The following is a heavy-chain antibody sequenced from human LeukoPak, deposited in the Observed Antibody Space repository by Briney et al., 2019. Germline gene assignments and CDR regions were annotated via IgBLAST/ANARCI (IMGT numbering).Heavy chain of an antibody. D-gene: IGHD5-12*01. CDR2: INPNNGDT. V-gene: IGHV1-2*02. Sequence: ASVKVSCKASGYTFSAYCIYWVRQAPAPGHGLEWVGWINPNNGDTIYAQKVQGRVTMTRDTSITTAYMQLSRLRSDDTAIYYCAKLEGLAATRSDWGQGTLVTVSS. CDR1: GYTFSAYC. J-gene: IGHJ4*02. CDR3: AKLEGLAATRSD.